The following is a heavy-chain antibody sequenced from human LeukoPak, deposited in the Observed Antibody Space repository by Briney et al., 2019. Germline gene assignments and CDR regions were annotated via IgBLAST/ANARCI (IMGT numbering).Heavy chain of an antibody. CDR2: INGDGSAI. J-gene: IGHJ4*02. CDR1: GFTLSNYW. CDR3: ARESSAGLDY. V-gene: IGHV3-74*01. D-gene: IGHD2-15*01. Sequence: GRSLSLSCVASGFTLSNYWMHWVRQGPGKGLVWVSRINGDGSAIGDADSVKGRLTISRDNAKNTLYLQMNSLRIEDTAIYYCARESSAGLDYWGQGTLVTVSS.